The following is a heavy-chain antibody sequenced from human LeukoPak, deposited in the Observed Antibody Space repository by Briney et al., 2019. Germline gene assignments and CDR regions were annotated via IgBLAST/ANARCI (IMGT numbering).Heavy chain of an antibody. CDR2: IKEDGSEK. J-gene: IGHJ6*02. V-gene: IGHV3-7*01. Sequence: GGSLRLACAPSGLTFSSYWIRWVRPAPGKGLEWVAKIKEDGSEKYYVDVVKGRFSISRDNAKISLYLQMNSLRAEDTAVYYCARDRPSQYYYYGMEVWGQGTTVTVSS. CDR3: ARDRPSQYYYYGMEV. CDR1: GLTFSSYW.